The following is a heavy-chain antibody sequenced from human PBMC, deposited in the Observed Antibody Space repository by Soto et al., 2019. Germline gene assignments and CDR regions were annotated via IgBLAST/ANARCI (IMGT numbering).Heavy chain of an antibody. J-gene: IGHJ4*02. CDR3: AKDPGYYYDSSGCFDY. D-gene: IGHD3-22*01. CDR1: GFTFDDYA. V-gene: IGHV3-9*03. CDR2: ISWNSGSI. Sequence: SLRLSCAASGFTFDDYAMHWVRQAPGKGLEWVSGISWNSGSIGYADSVKGRFTISRDNAKNSLYLQMNSLRAEDMALYYCAKDPGYYYDSSGCFDYWGQGTLVTVSS.